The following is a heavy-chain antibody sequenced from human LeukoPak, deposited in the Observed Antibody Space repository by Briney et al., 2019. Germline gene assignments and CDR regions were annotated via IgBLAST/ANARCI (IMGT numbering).Heavy chain of an antibody. V-gene: IGHV4-4*07. J-gene: IGHJ6*03. CDR1: GGSISSYY. CDR3: ARAKDIVVVSAAGEAYYYYYMDV. Sequence: SETLSLTCTVSGGSISSYYWSWIRQPAGKGLEWIGRIYTSGSTNYNPSLKSRVTMSVDTSKNRFSLKLSSVTAADTAVYYCARAKDIVVVSAAGEAYYYYYMDVWGKGTTVTVSS. CDR2: IYTSGST. D-gene: IGHD2-2*01.